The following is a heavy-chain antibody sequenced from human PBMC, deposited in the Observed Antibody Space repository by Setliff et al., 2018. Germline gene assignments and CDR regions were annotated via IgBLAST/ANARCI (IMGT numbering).Heavy chain of an antibody. CDR1: GYSFIDFY. CDR3: AREDVPSASFDY. V-gene: IGHV1-2*02. J-gene: IGHJ4*02. Sequence: ASVKVSCKTSGYSFIDFYMHWVRQAPGQGLEWIGFINPKTDYTASAQKVHGRIAMTKDASISTAYMELYNLTPDDTAVYYCAREDVPSASFDYWGLGALVTVSS. D-gene: IGHD3-10*02. CDR2: INPKTDYT.